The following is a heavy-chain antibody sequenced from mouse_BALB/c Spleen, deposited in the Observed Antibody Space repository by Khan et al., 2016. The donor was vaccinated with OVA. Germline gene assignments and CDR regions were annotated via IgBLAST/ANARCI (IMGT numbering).Heavy chain of an antibody. J-gene: IGHJ4*01. CDR1: GFTFSNYG. D-gene: IGHD1-1*01. Sequence: EVELVESGGDLAKPGGSLKLSCAASGFTFSNYGMSWVRQTPDKRLEWVAIISTSGSYTYYPDSVKGRFTISRDNAKNTLYLQMSSLKSEDTAIHYCARCLYGSSYDYYAMDYWGQGTSVTVSS. CDR3: ARCLYGSSYDYYAMDY. V-gene: IGHV5-6*01. CDR2: ISTSGSYT.